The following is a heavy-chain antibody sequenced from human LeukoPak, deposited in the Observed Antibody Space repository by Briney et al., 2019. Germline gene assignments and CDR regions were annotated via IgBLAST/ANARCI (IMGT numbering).Heavy chain of an antibody. CDR2: ISSTGAGT. D-gene: IGHD5-12*01. V-gene: IGHV3-23*01. Sequence: GSLRLSCAASGFTFDSYAMSWVRQAPGKGLEWVSAISSTGAGTYYADSVKGRFTISRDNSKNTLYLQMNGLRAEDTAVYYYAKGGIYAFDYWGQGTLVTVSS. J-gene: IGHJ4*02. CDR3: AKGGIYAFDY. CDR1: GFTFDSYA.